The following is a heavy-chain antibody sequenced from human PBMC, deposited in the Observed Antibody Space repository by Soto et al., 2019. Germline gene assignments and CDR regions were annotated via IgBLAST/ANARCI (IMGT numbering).Heavy chain of an antibody. CDR2: IRTKSNDYAT. CDR3: SRVEYVTSSPIG. Sequence: GSLRLSCAASGFTFSGSAIHWVRQASGKGLEWVARIRTKSNDYATTYAASVKGRFTISRDDSKNMAYLQMNGLKTEDTAMYYCSRVEYVTSSPIGWGQGTLVTVSS. CDR1: GFTFSGSA. D-gene: IGHD6-6*01. V-gene: IGHV3-73*01. J-gene: IGHJ4*02.